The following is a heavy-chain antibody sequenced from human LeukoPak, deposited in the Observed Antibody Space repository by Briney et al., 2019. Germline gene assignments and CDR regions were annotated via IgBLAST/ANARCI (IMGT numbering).Heavy chain of an antibody. CDR1: GGSISSYY. V-gene: IGHV4-59*01. CDR2: IYYSGST. D-gene: IGHD4-17*01. Sequence: PSETLSLTCTVSGGSISSYYWSWIRQPPGKGLEWIGYIYYSGSTNYNPSLKSRVTISVDTSKNQFSLKLSSVTAADTAVYYCARISGDNYYYYYGMDVWGQGTTVTVSS. CDR3: ARISGDNYYYYYGMDV. J-gene: IGHJ6*02.